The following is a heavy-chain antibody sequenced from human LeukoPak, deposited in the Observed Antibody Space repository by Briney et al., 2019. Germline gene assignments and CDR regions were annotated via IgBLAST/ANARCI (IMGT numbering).Heavy chain of an antibody. D-gene: IGHD2/OR15-2a*01. V-gene: IGHV3-9*01. J-gene: IGHJ6*02. Sequence: GGSLRLSCAASGFTFDDYAMHWDRQAPGKGLEWVSGISWNSGSIGYADSVKGRFTISRDNAKNTLYLQMNSLRAEDTAVYYCARESQQYWSVGALDVWGRGTTVTVSS. CDR3: ARESQQYWSVGALDV. CDR1: GFTFDDYA. CDR2: ISWNSGSI.